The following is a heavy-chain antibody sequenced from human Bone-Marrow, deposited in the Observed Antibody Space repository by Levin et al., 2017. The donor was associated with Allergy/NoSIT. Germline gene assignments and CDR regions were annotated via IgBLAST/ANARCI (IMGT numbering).Heavy chain of an antibody. J-gene: IGHJ3*02. D-gene: IGHD4-17*01. Sequence: SETLSLTCSVSDGSISNYYWSWIRQPPGKGLEWIGYIHYSGRTNYKSSLKSRVTISVDTPKNQFSLKVNSVTAADTAVYFCARLTAVTTFGVFDIWGQGTMVTVSS. CDR1: DGSISNYY. CDR3: ARLTAVTTFGVFDI. V-gene: IGHV4-59*01. CDR2: IHYSGRT.